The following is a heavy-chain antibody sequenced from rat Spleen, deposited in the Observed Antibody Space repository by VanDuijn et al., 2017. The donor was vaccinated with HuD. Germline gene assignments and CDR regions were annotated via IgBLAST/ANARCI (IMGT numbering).Heavy chain of an antibody. V-gene: IGHV5-25*01. J-gene: IGHJ2*01. CDR3: ATLIPTGDY. CDR2: ISPSGGST. Sequence: EVQMVESGGGLVKPGRSLKLSCAASGFTFSNYYMAWVRQAPTKGLEWVASISPSGGSTYYPDSVKGRFTISRDNAKSTLYLQMDSLRAEDTATDYCATLIPTGDYWGQGVMVTVSS. CDR1: GFTFSNYY. D-gene: IGHD2-1*01.